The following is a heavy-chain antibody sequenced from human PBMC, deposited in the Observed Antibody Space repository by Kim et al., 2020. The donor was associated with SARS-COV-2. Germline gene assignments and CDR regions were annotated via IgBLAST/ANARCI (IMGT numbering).Heavy chain of an antibody. D-gene: IGHD3-16*02. Sequence: GGSLRLSCAASGFTFSSYAMSWVRQAPGKGLEWVSAISGSGGSTYYADSVKGRFTISRDNSKNTLYLQMNSLRAEDTAVYYCAKWYDYVWGSYRIDYWGQGTLVTVSS. CDR2: ISGSGGST. CDR1: GFTFSSYA. CDR3: AKWYDYVWGSYRIDY. V-gene: IGHV3-23*01. J-gene: IGHJ4*02.